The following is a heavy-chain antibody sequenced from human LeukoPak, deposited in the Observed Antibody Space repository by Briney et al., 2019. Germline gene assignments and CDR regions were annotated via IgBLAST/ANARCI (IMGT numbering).Heavy chain of an antibody. CDR3: ARGAPAAISPFDY. D-gene: IGHD2-2*01. J-gene: IGHJ4*02. CDR1: GGSISSGGYS. V-gene: IGHV4-31*03. CDR2: IYYSGST. Sequence: SETLSLTCTVSGGSISSGGYSWSWIRQHPGKGLEWIGYIYYSGSTYYNPSLKSRVTISVDTSKNQFSLKLSSVTAADTAVYYCARGAPAAISPFDYWGQGTLVTVSS.